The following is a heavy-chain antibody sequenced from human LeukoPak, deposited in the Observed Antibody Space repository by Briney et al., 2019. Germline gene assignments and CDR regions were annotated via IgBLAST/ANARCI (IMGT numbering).Heavy chain of an antibody. Sequence: SETLSLTCTVSGGSISSHYWSWIRRPPGKGLEWIGYIYYSGSTNYNPSLKSRVTISVDTSKNQFSLKLSSVTAADTAVYYCARVVVTAIPPGYYYYYMDVWGKGTTVTVSS. J-gene: IGHJ6*03. V-gene: IGHV4-59*11. CDR1: GGSISSHY. D-gene: IGHD2-21*02. CDR2: IYYSGST. CDR3: ARVVVTAIPPGYYYYYMDV.